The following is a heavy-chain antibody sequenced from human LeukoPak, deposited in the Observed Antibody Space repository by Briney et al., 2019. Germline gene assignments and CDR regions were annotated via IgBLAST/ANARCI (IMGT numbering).Heavy chain of an antibody. D-gene: IGHD5-24*01. CDR2: IYYSGST. V-gene: IGHV4-39*01. Sequence: SPSLSPACAVDAGSVSSSSYDSGWIRQPQGKGLELIGSIYYSGSTYNIPSLESRATISIATTTNKFSLELSSVTPADTAVYYYASLVEMATIGYWGQGTLVTVSS. CDR1: AGSVSSSSYD. CDR3: ASLVEMATIGY. J-gene: IGHJ4*02.